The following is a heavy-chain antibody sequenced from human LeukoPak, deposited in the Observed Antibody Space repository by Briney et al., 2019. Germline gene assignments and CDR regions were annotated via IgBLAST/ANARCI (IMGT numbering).Heavy chain of an antibody. CDR3: ASAGLWFGELLA. Sequence: SETLSLTCAVYGGSFSGYYWSWIRQPPGKGLEWIGEINHSGSTNYNPSLKSRVTTSVDTSKNQFSLKLSSVTAADTAVYYCASAGLWFGELLAWGQGTLVTVSS. CDR1: GGSFSGYY. J-gene: IGHJ5*02. D-gene: IGHD3-10*01. V-gene: IGHV4-34*01. CDR2: INHSGST.